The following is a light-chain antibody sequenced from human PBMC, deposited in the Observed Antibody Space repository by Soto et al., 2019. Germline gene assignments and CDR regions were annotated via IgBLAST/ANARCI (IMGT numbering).Light chain of an antibody. CDR2: DVS. V-gene: IGLV2-14*01. J-gene: IGLJ2*01. Sequence: QSALTQPASVSGSPGQSITISCTGTNSDVGDYNYVSWYQRHPGKAPKLMIYDVSDRPSGVSNRFSGSKSGNTASLTISGLQAEDEADYYCSSYTSSSLVVFGGGTKLTVL. CDR3: SSYTSSSLVV. CDR1: NSDVGDYNY.